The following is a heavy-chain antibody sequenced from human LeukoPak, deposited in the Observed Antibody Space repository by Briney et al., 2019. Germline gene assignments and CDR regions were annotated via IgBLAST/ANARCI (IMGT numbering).Heavy chain of an antibody. J-gene: IGHJ4*02. CDR2: IYYSGST. Sequence: SETLSLTCTVSGGSISSYYWSWIRQPPGKGLEWIGYIYYSGSTNYNPSLKSRVTISVDTSKNQFSLKLSSVTAADTAVYYCARHPSGSYADYWGRGTLVTVSS. D-gene: IGHD1-26*01. CDR3: ARHPSGSYADY. V-gene: IGHV4-59*08. CDR1: GGSISSYY.